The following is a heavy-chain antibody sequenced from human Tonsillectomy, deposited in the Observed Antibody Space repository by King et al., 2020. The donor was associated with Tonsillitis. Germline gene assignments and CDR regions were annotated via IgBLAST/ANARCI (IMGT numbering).Heavy chain of an antibody. CDR2: IWYNGSFK. CDR3: ARDERSYYYLDY. D-gene: IGHD1-26*01. Sequence: VQLVESGGGVVQPGRSLRLSCAASGFTFSSYGMHWVRQAPGKGLEWVAVIWYNGSFKYYADSVKGRFTVSRDNSKNTLYLQMNSLRAEDTAVYYCARDERSYYYLDYWGPGTLVTVSS. V-gene: IGHV3-33*08. CDR1: GFTFSSYG. J-gene: IGHJ4*02.